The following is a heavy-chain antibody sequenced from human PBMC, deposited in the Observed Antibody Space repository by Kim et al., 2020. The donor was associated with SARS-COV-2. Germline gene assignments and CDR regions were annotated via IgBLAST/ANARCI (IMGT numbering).Heavy chain of an antibody. CDR3: TTFDYGDCEGRHT. Sequence: GGSLRLSCTTSGLSFSSAWMTWVRQAPGKGLEWVCRIKSKSDGGSSAYAVPVKGSFTISRDDSKSMLYLQMNSLKTEDTAVYYWTTFDYGDCEGRHTWGRGTLVSVSS. CDR2: IKSKSDGGSS. V-gene: IGHV3-15*01. J-gene: IGHJ2*01. D-gene: IGHD4-17*01. CDR1: GLSFSSAW.